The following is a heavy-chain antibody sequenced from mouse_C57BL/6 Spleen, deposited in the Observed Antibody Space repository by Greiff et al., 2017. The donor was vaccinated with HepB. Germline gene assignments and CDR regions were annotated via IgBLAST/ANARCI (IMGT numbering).Heavy chain of an antibody. CDR3: ARRGGPGYFDY. V-gene: IGHV1-52*01. Sequence: QVQLQQPGAELVRPGSSVKLSCKASGYTFTSYWMHWVKQRPIQGLEWIGNIDPSDSDTHYNQKFKDKATLTVDKSSSTAYLQLSSLTSEDSAVYCCARRGGPGYFDYWGQGTTLTVSS. J-gene: IGHJ2*01. CDR2: IDPSDSDT. CDR1: GYTFTSYW.